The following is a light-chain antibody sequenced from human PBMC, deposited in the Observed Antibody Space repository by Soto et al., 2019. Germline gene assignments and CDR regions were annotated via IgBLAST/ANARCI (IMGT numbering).Light chain of an antibody. CDR1: QSISSW. V-gene: IGKV1-5*03. J-gene: IGKJ4*01. CDR3: QQYNSYSVT. Sequence: DIQMTQSPFTLSASVGDRVTITCRASQSISSWLAWYQQKPGKAPKLLIYKASSLESGVPSRFSGSGSGTEFTLTISSLQPDDFATYYCQQYNSYSVTFGGGTKVDIK. CDR2: KAS.